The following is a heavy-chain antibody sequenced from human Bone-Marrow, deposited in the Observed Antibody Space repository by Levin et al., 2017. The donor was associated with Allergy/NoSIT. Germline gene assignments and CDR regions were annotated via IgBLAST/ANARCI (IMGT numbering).Heavy chain of an antibody. CDR1: KFSFSRYG. D-gene: IGHD2-15*01. CDR3: ARDPSDLGYCSGIKCRNYFDS. CDR2: ISDDGRNK. J-gene: IGHJ4*02. Sequence: TGGSLRLSCAASKFSFSRYGMHWVRQAPGKGPEWVEFISDDGRNKDYADAVKGRFTISRDNSKNTLSLQVSSLRGEDTAIYYCARDPSDLGYCSGIKCRNYFDSWGQGTLVAVSS. V-gene: IGHV3-30*04.